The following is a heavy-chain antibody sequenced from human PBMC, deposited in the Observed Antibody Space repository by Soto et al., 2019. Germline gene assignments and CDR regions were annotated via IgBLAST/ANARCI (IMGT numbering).Heavy chain of an antibody. D-gene: IGHD2-8*02. V-gene: IGHV3-9*01. J-gene: IGHJ4*02. Sequence: EVQLVESGGGLVQPGGSLRLSCVASGFRFKNYAMHWVRQSPGKGLDWVSGINWNSGTIDSADSVKGRFTISRDDAENSLYLQMNNVKSEDTAVYYCTRTPGYCNAGAYSNLGYFDYWGLGTLVTVSS. CDR2: INWNSGTI. CDR1: GFRFKNYA. CDR3: TRTPGYCNAGAYSNLGYFDY.